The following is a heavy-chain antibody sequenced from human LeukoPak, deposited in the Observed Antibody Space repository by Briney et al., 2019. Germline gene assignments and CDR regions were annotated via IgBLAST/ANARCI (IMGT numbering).Heavy chain of an antibody. Sequence: EASVKVSCKASGYTFTSYGISWVRQAPGQGLEWMGGIIPIFGTANYAQKFQDRVTITADKSTSTAYMELSSLRSEDTAVYYCARDRWGIAAAGENWFDPWGQGTLVTVSS. CDR1: GYTFTSYG. D-gene: IGHD6-13*01. CDR3: ARDRWGIAAAGENWFDP. J-gene: IGHJ5*02. CDR2: IIPIFGTA. V-gene: IGHV1-69*06.